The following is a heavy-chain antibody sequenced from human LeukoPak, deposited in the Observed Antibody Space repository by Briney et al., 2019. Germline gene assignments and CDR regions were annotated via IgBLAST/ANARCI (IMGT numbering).Heavy chain of an antibody. D-gene: IGHD6-25*01. CDR2: LVHDARS. V-gene: IGHV3-33*01. CDR3: ARDLNAAFDF. CDR1: GFPFSSYG. J-gene: IGHJ4*02. Sequence: GGSLRLSCAASGFPFSSYGMHWVRQAPGKGLEWVARLVHDARSDYANSVKGRFSISRDDSKNTLFLDMSNLRVEDTALYYCARDLNAAFDFWGQGVLVTVSS.